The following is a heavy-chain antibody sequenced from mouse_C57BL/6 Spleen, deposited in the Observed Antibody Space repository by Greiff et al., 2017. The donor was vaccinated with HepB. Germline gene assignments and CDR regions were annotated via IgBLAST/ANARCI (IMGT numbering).Heavy chain of an antibody. V-gene: IGHV1-15*01. D-gene: IGHD1-1*01. Sequence: QVQLKQSGAELVRPGASVTLSCKASGYTFTDYEMHWVKQTPVHGLEWIGAIDPETGGTAYNQKFKGKAILTADKSSSTAYMELRSLTSEDSAVYYCTTSTTVVATDFDVWGTGTTVTVSS. CDR1: GYTFTDYE. J-gene: IGHJ1*03. CDR2: IDPETGGT. CDR3: TTSTTVVATDFDV.